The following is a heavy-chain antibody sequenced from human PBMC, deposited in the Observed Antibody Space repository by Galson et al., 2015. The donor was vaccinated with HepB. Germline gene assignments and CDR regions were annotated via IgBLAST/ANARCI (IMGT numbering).Heavy chain of an antibody. CDR3: ARDPGIYDASTG. J-gene: IGHJ4*02. Sequence: SLRLSCAASGFTVSNNYMSWVRQVAGKGLEWVAIIYSGGRPDYADSVKGRFTISRDNSKNTLHLQMTSLGAEDTALYYCARDPGIYDASTGWGRGTLVTVSS. V-gene: IGHV3-66*02. D-gene: IGHD5-12*01. CDR1: GFTVSNNY. CDR2: IYSGGRP.